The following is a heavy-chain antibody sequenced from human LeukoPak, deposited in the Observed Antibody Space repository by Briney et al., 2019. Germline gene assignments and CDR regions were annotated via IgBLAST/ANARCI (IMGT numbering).Heavy chain of an antibody. CDR3: ARGLKWFDP. CDR2: IYSGGNT. CDR1: GFAVSSNY. J-gene: IGHJ5*02. Sequence: GGSLRLSCAASGFAVSSNYMTWVRQAPGKGLEWVSIIYSGGNTNFADSVKGRFTISRDNSKNTLFLQMNSLRAEDTAVYYCARGLKWFDPCGLGTLVTGSS. V-gene: IGHV3-66*01.